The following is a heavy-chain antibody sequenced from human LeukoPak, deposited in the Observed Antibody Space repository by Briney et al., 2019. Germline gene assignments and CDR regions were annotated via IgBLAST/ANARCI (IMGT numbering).Heavy chain of an antibody. J-gene: IGHJ3*02. CDR3: ARTDYYGSGSYYGPPAFDI. V-gene: IGHV3-21*01. CDR2: ISSSSSYI. D-gene: IGHD3-10*01. Sequence: PGGSLRLSCAASGFTFSNYSMNWVRQAPGKGLEWVSSISSSSSYIYYADSVKGRFTISRDNAKNSLYLQMNSLRAEDTAVYYCARTDYYGSGSYYGPPAFDIWGQGTMVTVSS. CDR1: GFTFSNYS.